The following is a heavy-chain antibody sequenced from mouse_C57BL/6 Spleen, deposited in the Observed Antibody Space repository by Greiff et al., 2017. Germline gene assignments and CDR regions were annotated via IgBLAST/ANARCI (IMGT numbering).Heavy chain of an antibody. Sequence: QVQLQQPGAELVMPGASVKLSCKASGYTFTSYWMHWVKQRPGQGLEWIGEIDPSDSYTNYNQKFKGKSTSTVDKSSSTAYMQLSSLTSEDSAVYYCARGRDGYAMDYWGQGTSVTVSS. CDR3: ARGRDGYAMDY. V-gene: IGHV1-69*01. CDR2: IDPSDSYT. CDR1: GYTFTSYW. D-gene: IGHD3-3*01. J-gene: IGHJ4*01.